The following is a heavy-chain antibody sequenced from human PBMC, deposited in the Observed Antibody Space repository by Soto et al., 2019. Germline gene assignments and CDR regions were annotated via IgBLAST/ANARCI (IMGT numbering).Heavy chain of an antibody. J-gene: IGHJ6*02. CDR3: ARRRRGYDILTGSLRNYYGMDV. CDR1: GYSFTSYW. CDR2: IYPGDSDT. V-gene: IGHV5-51*01. D-gene: IGHD3-9*01. Sequence: GESLKISCKGSGYSFTSYWIGWVRQIPGKGLEWMGIIYPGDSDTRYSPSFQGQVTISADKSISTAYLQWSSLKASDTAMYYCARRRRGYDILTGSLRNYYGMDVWGQGTTVTVPS.